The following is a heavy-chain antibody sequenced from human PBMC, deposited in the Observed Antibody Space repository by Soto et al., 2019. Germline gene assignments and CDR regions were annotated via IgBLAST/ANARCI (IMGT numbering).Heavy chain of an antibody. D-gene: IGHD4-17*01. Sequence: QVQLQESGPGLVKPSQTLSLTCTVSGGSISSGGYYWSWIRQHPGKGLEWIGYIYYSGSTYYIPSLKSRVTISVDTSKTQFSLKLSSVTAADTAVYYCAREGYDYGDYATFDYWGQGTLVTVSS. J-gene: IGHJ4*02. CDR2: IYYSGST. CDR1: GGSISSGGYY. CDR3: AREGYDYGDYATFDY. V-gene: IGHV4-31*03.